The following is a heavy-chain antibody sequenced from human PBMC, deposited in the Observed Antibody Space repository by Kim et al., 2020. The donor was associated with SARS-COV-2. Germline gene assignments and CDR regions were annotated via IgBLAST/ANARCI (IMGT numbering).Heavy chain of an antibody. V-gene: IGHV4-59*01. CDR1: GGSISSYY. CDR3: ARGRPQWLDYYYYGMDV. J-gene: IGHJ6*02. D-gene: IGHD6-19*01. CDR2: IYYSGST. Sequence: SETLSLTCTVSGGSISSYYWSWIRQPPGKGLEWIGYIYYSGSTNYNPSLKSRVTISVDTSKNQFSMKLSSVTAADTAVYYCARGRPQWLDYYYYGMDVWGQGTTVTVSS.